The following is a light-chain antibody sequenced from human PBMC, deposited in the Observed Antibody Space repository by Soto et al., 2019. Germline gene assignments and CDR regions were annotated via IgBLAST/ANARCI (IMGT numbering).Light chain of an antibody. CDR3: CSYAGRPYV. CDR1: SSDVGSYNL. Sequence: QSALTQPASVSGSPGQSITISCTGTSSDVGSYNLVSWYQQHPGKAPKLMIYEGSKRPSGVSNRFSGSKSGNTASLTISGLQAEDEADYYCCSYAGRPYVFGTGTKVT. V-gene: IGLV2-23*01. J-gene: IGLJ1*01. CDR2: EGS.